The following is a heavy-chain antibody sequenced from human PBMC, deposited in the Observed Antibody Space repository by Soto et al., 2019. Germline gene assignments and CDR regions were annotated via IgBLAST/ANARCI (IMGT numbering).Heavy chain of an antibody. Sequence: EVQMLESGEGLVQPGGSLRLSCAASGFTLSSYALSWVRQAPGKGLEWVSGISGSGDFTFDADSVRGRFTISRDNSMNTLYLQMNSLRVEDTAVYYCARGPTIFGVGVDAFDIWGQGTMATVSS. D-gene: IGHD3-3*01. J-gene: IGHJ3*02. CDR3: ARGPTIFGVGVDAFDI. CDR1: GFTLSSYA. V-gene: IGHV3-23*01. CDR2: ISGSGDFT.